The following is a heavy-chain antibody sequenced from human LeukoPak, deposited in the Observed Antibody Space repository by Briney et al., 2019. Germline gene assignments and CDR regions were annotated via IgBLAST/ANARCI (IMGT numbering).Heavy chain of an antibody. CDR3: ARDAPGGGYSH. V-gene: IGHV4-59*01. CDR2: IYYSGST. D-gene: IGHD3-16*01. CDR1: GGSISSYY. J-gene: IGHJ4*02. Sequence: SETLCLTCTVSGGSISSYYWSWIRQPPGKGLEWIGYIYYSGSTNYNPSLKSRVTISVDTSKNQFSLKLSSVTAADTAVYYCARDAPGGGYSHWGQGTLVTVSS.